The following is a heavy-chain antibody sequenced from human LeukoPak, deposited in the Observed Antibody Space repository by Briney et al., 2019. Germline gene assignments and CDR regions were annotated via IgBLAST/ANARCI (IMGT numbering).Heavy chain of an antibody. V-gene: IGHV1-2*02. CDR2: INPNSGGT. J-gene: IGHJ4*02. Sequence: ASVKVSCKASGYTFTGYYMHWVRQAPGQGLERMGWINPNSGGTNYAQKFQGRVTMTRDTSISTAYMELSRLRSDDTAVYYCAREYGGNHTRYYYDSSGDPLDYWGQGTLVTVSS. CDR3: AREYGGNHTRYYYDSSGDPLDY. D-gene: IGHD3-22*01. CDR1: GYTFTGYY.